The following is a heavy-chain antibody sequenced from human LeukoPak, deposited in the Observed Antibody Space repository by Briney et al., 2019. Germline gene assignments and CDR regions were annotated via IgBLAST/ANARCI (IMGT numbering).Heavy chain of an antibody. V-gene: IGHV4-34*01. D-gene: IGHD6-19*01. Sequence: SETLSLTCAVYGGSFSGYYWSWIRQPPGKGLEWIGEINRSGSTNYNPSLKSRVTISVDTSKNQFSLKLSSVTAADTAVYYCARSSGWYYYYGMDVWGQGTTVTVSS. CDR3: ARSSGWYYYYGMDV. CDR2: INRSGST. J-gene: IGHJ6*02. CDR1: GGSFSGYY.